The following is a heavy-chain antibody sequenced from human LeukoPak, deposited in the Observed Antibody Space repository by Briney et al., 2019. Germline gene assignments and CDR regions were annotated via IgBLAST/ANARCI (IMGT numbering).Heavy chain of an antibody. V-gene: IGHV3-23*01. D-gene: IGHD3-22*01. Sequence: PGGSLRLSCAASGFTFSSYAMSWVRQAPGKGLEWVSAISGSGGSTYYADSVKGRFTISRDSSKNTLYLQMNSLRAEDTAVYYCARRAYYYDSSGYAPDYWGQGTLVTVSS. CDR2: ISGSGGST. CDR1: GFTFSSYA. CDR3: ARRAYYYDSSGYAPDY. J-gene: IGHJ4*02.